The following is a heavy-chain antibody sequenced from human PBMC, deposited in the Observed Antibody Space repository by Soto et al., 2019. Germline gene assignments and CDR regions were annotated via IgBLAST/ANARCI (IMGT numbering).Heavy chain of an antibody. J-gene: IGHJ6*02. CDR2: ISPYNDYT. D-gene: IGHD3-16*01. V-gene: IGHV1-18*01. CDR1: GYTFIRYG. Sequence: QVQLAQSANEVKKPGASVRVSCKAAGYTFIRYGIAWVRQAPGQGLEWMGWISPYNDYTVYAQKFQVRVSKTADTSTRTVYMNLRDLKSDDTAVYYCARGGYYDNSWGKMSHYGLDVWGQGPSVSVSS. CDR3: ARGGYYDNSWGKMSHYGLDV.